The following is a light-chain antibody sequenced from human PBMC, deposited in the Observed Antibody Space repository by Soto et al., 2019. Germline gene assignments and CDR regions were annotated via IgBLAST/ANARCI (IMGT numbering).Light chain of an antibody. CDR2: ENN. J-gene: IGLJ1*01. Sequence: QSVLTQPPSVSGAPGHKVTISCSGSSSNIGNNYVSWYQQLPGTAPKLLIYENNKRPSGIPDRFSGSKSGTSATLGITGLQTGDEADYYCGTWDSSLSAEVFGSGTKVTVL. CDR3: GTWDSSLSAEV. CDR1: SSNIGNNY. V-gene: IGLV1-51*02.